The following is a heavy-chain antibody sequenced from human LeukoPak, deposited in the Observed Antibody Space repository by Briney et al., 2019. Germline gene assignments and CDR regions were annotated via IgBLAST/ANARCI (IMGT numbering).Heavy chain of an antibody. CDR2: IYYSGST. CDR3: ARDPREPYYYDSSGYYGWFDP. D-gene: IGHD3-22*01. CDR1: GGSISSSSYY. V-gene: IGHV4-39*07. J-gene: IGHJ5*02. Sequence: SETLSLTCTVSGGSISSSSYYWGWIRQPPGKGLEWIGSIYYSGSTNYNPSLKSRVTISVDTSKNQFSLKLSSVTAADTAVYYCARDPREPYYYDSSGYYGWFDPWGQGTLVTVSS.